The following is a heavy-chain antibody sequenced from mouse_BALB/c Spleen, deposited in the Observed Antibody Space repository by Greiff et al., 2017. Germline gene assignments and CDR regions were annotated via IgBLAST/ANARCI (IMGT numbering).Heavy chain of an antibody. CDR1: GYSITSGYY. CDR2: ISYDGSN. V-gene: IGHV3-6*02. D-gene: IGHD2-1*01. J-gene: IGHJ4*01. CDR3: AREGRYGNYGAMDY. Sequence: EVKLVESGPGLVKPSQSLSLTCSVTGYSITSGYYWNWIRQFPGNKLEWMGYISYDGSNNYNPSLKNRISITRDTSKNQFFLKLNSVTTEDTATYYCAREGRYGNYGAMDYWGQGTSVTVSS.